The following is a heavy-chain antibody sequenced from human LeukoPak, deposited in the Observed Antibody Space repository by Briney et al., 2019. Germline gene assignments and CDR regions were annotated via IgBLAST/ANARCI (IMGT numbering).Heavy chain of an antibody. V-gene: IGHV4-61*02. CDR3: ARYRLGWFDP. CDR1: GGSISSSDYF. D-gene: IGHD6-25*01. Sequence: SETPSLTCTASGGSISSSDYFWSWIRQPAGKGLEWIGRINSRGSTNYNPSLKSRVTLSVDTSKNQFPLKLTSVTVADTAVYYCARYRLGWFDPWGQGTLVTVSS. J-gene: IGHJ5*02. CDR2: INSRGST.